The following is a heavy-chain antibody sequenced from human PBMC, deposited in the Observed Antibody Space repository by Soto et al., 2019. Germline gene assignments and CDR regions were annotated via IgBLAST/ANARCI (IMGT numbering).Heavy chain of an antibody. J-gene: IGHJ4*02. CDR3: ARNARRGYSYGFGF. CDR2: INPSGGST. CDR1: GYTFSSYY. D-gene: IGHD5-18*01. V-gene: IGHV1-46*03. Sequence: QVQLVQSGAEVKKPGASVKVSCKASGYTFSSYYMHWVRQAPGQGLEWMGIINPSGGSTTYAQKFAGGVTRTRDTATSTVYMELSSLRSEETAVDYCARNARRGYSYGFGFWGQGTLVTVSS.